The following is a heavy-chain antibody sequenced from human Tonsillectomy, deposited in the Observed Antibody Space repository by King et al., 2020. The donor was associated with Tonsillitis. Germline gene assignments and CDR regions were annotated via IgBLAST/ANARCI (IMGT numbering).Heavy chain of an antibody. CDR1: GFTFSDHY. D-gene: IGHD1-14*01. Sequence: QLVQSGGGLVQPGGSLRLSCAASGFTFSDHYMDWVRQAPGKGLEWVGRTRSKADSYTTEYAASVKGRFTISRDDSKNSLYLQMNSLKTEDTAVYYCAREEPSRYYYYYMDVWGKGTTVTVSS. CDR3: AREEPSRYYYYYMDV. J-gene: IGHJ6*03. V-gene: IGHV3-72*01. CDR2: TRSKADSYTT.